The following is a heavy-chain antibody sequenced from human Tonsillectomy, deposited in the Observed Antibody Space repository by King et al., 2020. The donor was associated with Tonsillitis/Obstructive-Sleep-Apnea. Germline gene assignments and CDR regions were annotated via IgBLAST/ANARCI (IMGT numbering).Heavy chain of an antibody. CDR2: INHSGST. CDR1: GGSFSGYY. Sequence: VQLQQWGAGLLKPSETLSLPCAVYGGSFSGYYWSWIRQPPGKGLEWIGEINHSGSTNYNPSLKSRVTISVVTSKNQFSLKLSSVTAADTAVYYCARGIVVVPAAMPSRWYYYMDVWGKGTTVTVSS. J-gene: IGHJ6*03. D-gene: IGHD2-2*01. V-gene: IGHV4-34*01. CDR3: ARGIVVVPAAMPSRWYYYMDV.